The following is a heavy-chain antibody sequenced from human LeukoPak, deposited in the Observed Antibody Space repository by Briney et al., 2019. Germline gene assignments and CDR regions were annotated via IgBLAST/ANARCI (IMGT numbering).Heavy chain of an antibody. D-gene: IGHD2-15*01. CDR2: ISSDGSNR. Sequence: GGSLRLSCTASGLTFRNYAMRWVRQAPGKGLEWVTVISSDGSNRFYTDSVKGRFTISRDNSKNTLYLQMNSLRAEDTAVYYCAKDTDIVVVSSFDYWGQGTLVTVSS. J-gene: IGHJ4*02. CDR3: AKDTDIVVVSSFDY. CDR1: GLTFRNYA. V-gene: IGHV3-30-3*01.